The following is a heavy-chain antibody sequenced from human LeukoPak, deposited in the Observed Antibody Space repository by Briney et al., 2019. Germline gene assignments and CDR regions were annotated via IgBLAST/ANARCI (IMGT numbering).Heavy chain of an antibody. V-gene: IGHV3-20*04. J-gene: IGHJ3*02. CDR3: ARASDYGGNLGSAFDI. D-gene: IGHD4-23*01. Sequence: GGSLRLSCAASGFTFDDYGMSWVRQAPRKGLEWVSGINWNGGSTGYADSVKGRFTISRDNAKNSLYLQMNSLRAEDTALYYCARASDYGGNLGSAFDIWGQGTMVTVSS. CDR2: INWNGGST. CDR1: GFTFDDYG.